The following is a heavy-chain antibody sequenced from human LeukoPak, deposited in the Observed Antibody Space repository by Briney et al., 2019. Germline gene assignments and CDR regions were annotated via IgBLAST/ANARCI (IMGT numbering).Heavy chain of an antibody. CDR2: ISWDSGST. J-gene: IGHJ5*02. D-gene: IGHD5-18*01. V-gene: IGHV3-43*01. CDR1: GFTFDDYT. Sequence: GGSLRLSCATSGFTFDDYTMHWVRQAPGKGLEWVSLISWDSGSTYYADSVRGRFTISRDNAKNSLYLQMNSLRAEDTAVYYCVRQLVSWGQGTLVTVSS. CDR3: VRQLVS.